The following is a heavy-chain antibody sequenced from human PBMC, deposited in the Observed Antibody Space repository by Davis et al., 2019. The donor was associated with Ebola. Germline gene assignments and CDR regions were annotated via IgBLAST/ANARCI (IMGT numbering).Heavy chain of an antibody. CDR2: IYYSGST. D-gene: IGHD3-10*01. Sequence: SETLSLTCTVSGDSISSSSYYWGWIRQPPGKGLEWIGSIYYSGSTYYNPSLKSRVTISVDTSKNQFSLKLSSVTAADTAVYYCARQTRLWFGELASVGWFDPWGQGTLVTVSS. CDR1: GDSISSSSYY. J-gene: IGHJ5*02. V-gene: IGHV4-39*01. CDR3: ARQTRLWFGELASVGWFDP.